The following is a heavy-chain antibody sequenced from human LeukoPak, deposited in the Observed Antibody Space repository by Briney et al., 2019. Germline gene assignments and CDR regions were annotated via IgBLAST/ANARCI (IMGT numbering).Heavy chain of an antibody. CDR1: GGSISSYY. Sequence: PSETLSLTCTVSGGSISSYYWSWIRQPPGKGLEWIGYIYYSGSTYYNPSLKSRVTISVDRSKNQFSLKLSSVTAADTAVYYCARREGAYYDFWSGYYQPDYWAREPWSPSPQ. J-gene: IGHJ4*02. V-gene: IGHV4-59*12. CDR3: ARREGAYYDFWSGYYQPDY. D-gene: IGHD3-3*01. CDR2: IYYSGST.